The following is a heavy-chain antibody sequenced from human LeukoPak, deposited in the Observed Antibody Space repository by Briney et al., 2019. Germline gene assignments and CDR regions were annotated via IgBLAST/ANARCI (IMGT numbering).Heavy chain of an antibody. J-gene: IGHJ4*02. CDR1: GSSFTSYW. D-gene: IGHD2-2*01. V-gene: IGHV5-51*01. Sequence: GASLKISWKGVGSSFTSYWIGWGRQMPGKGLEGIGIIYPVDSDIRYSPSFQRQVPLSADKSISAAYLQSSSLKASDTAIYYCARAGSTWDNFDSWGQGTLVTVSS. CDR2: IYPVDSDI. CDR3: ARAGSTWDNFDS.